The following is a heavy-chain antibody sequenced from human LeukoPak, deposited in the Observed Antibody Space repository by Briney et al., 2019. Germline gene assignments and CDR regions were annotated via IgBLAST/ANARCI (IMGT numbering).Heavy chain of an antibody. V-gene: IGHV4-38-2*02. Sequence: SETLSLTCTVSGYSISSGYYWGWIRQPPGKGLEWIGIIYHSGSTYYNPSLKSRVTISVDTSKNQFSLKLSSVTAADTAVYYCARVGCSSTSCYKGWFDPWGQGTLVTVSS. CDR2: IYHSGST. J-gene: IGHJ5*02. CDR1: GYSISSGYY. D-gene: IGHD2-2*02. CDR3: ARVGCSSTSCYKGWFDP.